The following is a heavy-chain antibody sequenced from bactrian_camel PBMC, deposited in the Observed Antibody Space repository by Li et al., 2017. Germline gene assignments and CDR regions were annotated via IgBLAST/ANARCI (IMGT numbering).Heavy chain of an antibody. CDR1: GFTFDVSD. CDR2: IQSDGST. Sequence: HVQLVESGGGSVQAGEILRLSCTASGFTFDVSDMGWYRQGPGDECEVVTRIQSDGSTYYADFAKGRFTFSQDKAKNSVYLQMNSLKPEDTGRYYCAADWNELQTMTSCWSEFRFWGQGTQVTVS. D-gene: IGHD4*01. J-gene: IGHJ4*01. CDR3: AADWNELQTMTSCWSEFRF. V-gene: IGHV3S63*01.